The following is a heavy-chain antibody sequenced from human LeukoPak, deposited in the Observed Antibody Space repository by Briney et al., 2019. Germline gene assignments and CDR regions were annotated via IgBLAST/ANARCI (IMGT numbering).Heavy chain of an antibody. D-gene: IGHD6-13*01. Sequence: ASVKVSCKASGGTFSSYAISWVRQAPGQGLEWMGGIIPIFGTANYAQKFQGRVTITADESTSTAYMELSSLRSEDTAVYYCASGKSFYSSSWSKDYWGQGTLVTVSS. J-gene: IGHJ4*02. CDR3: ASGKSFYSSSWSKDY. CDR2: IIPIFGTA. V-gene: IGHV1-69*13. CDR1: GGTFSSYA.